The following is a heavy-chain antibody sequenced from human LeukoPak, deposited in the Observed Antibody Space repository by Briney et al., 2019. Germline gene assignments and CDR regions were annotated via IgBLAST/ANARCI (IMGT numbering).Heavy chain of an antibody. CDR3: ARVPLTTVTTDFDY. Sequence: GGSLRLSCAASGFTFSSYSMNWVRQAPGKGLEWVSSISSSSSYIYYADSVKGRFTISRNNAKNSLYLQMNSLRAEDTAVYYCARVPLTTVTTDFDYWGQGTLVTVSS. D-gene: IGHD4-17*01. V-gene: IGHV3-21*06. CDR2: ISSSSSYI. J-gene: IGHJ4*02. CDR1: GFTFSSYS.